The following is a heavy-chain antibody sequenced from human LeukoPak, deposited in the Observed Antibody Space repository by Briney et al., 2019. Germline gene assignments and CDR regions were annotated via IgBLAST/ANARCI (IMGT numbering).Heavy chain of an antibody. V-gene: IGHV3-23*01. J-gene: IGHJ4*02. D-gene: IGHD6-19*01. CDR1: GFTFSSYA. CDR3: AKLFRGRVSSGWYYFDY. Sequence: GGSLRPSCAASGFTFSSYAMSWVRQAPGKGLEWVSAISGSGGSTYYADSVKGRFTISRDNSKNTLYLQMNSLRAEDTAVYYCAKLFRGRVSSGWYYFDYWGQGTLVTVSS. CDR2: ISGSGGST.